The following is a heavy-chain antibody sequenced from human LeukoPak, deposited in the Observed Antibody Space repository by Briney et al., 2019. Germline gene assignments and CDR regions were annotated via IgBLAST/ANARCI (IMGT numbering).Heavy chain of an antibody. Sequence: GGSLRLSCAASGFTFSSYWMSWVRQAPGKGLEWVSAISGSGDSTNYADSVKGRFTISRDNSKNTLYLQMNSLRVEDTAVYYCAKDWGTGSSWYVDYWGQGTLVTVSS. CDR2: ISGSGDST. D-gene: IGHD6-13*01. V-gene: IGHV3-23*01. CDR3: AKDWGTGSSWYVDY. J-gene: IGHJ4*02. CDR1: GFTFSSYW.